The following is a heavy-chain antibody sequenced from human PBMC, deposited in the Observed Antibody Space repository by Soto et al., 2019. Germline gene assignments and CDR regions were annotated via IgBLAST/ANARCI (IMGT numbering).Heavy chain of an antibody. CDR2: IIPIFGTA. CDR1: GGTFSSYA. J-gene: IGHJ6*02. V-gene: IGHV1-69*13. Sequence: SVKVSCKASGGTFSSYAISWVRQAPGQGLEWMGGIIPIFGTANYAQKFQGRVTITADESTSTAYMELSSLRSEDTAVYYCARDIWGPWVVVTATLNYGMDVWGQGTTVTV. CDR3: ARDIWGPWVVVTATLNYGMDV. D-gene: IGHD2-21*02.